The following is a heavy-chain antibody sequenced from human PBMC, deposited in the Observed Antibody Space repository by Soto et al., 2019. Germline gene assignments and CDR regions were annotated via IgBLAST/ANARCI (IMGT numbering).Heavy chain of an antibody. V-gene: IGHV3-21*04. Sequence: GGSLRLSCAASGFTFGNYSMHWVRQAPGKGLEWVSSISSRGDTYYADSVKGRLTISREYAKNSLSLQMNSLRAEDTAVYYCAKVPISSWGQGTLVTVAS. CDR2: ISSRGDT. CDR3: AKVPISS. J-gene: IGHJ5*02. CDR1: GFTFGNYS.